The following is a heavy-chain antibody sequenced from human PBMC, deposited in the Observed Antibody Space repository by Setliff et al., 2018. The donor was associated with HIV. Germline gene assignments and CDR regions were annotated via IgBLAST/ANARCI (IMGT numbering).Heavy chain of an antibody. J-gene: IGHJ4*02. CDR1: GFTFSNSW. V-gene: IGHV3-74*03. CDR2: INTDGSSA. D-gene: IGHD4-17*01. CDR3: ARGPTVVTTIDY. Sequence: GGSLRLSCAASGFTFSNSWMHWVRQAPGKGLVWVSRINTDGSSATYADSVKGRFTNSRDNAKNTLYLQMNSLSAEDTAVYYCARGPTVVTTIDYWGQGTLVTVSS.